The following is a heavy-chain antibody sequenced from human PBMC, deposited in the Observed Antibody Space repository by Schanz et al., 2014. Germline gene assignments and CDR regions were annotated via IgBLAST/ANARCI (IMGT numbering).Heavy chain of an antibody. CDR1: GFTFSNFA. D-gene: IGHD6-13*01. CDR3: ARDRQQLVGRIGYYYGTDV. CDR2: ISYDGSHK. Sequence: QVQLVESGGGVVQPGRSLRLSCAASGFTFSNFAIHWVRQAPGKGLEWVAVISYDGSHKDYADSVKGRFTISRDNSKNTLYLQMNSLRAEDTAVYYCARDRQQLVGRIGYYYGTDVWGQGTTVTVSS. V-gene: IGHV3-30*04. J-gene: IGHJ6*02.